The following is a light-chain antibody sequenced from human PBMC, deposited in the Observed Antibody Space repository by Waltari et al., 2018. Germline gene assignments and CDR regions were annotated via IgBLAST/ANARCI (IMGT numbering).Light chain of an antibody. CDR3: QQRSNWPPLT. J-gene: IGKJ4*01. CDR1: QSVSSY. V-gene: IGKV3-11*01. Sequence: EIVLTQSPATLSLSPGARATLSCRASQSVSSYLGWYQQKPGQAPRLLIYEASNRATGIPPRFSGSGSGTDFTLTISSLEPEDFAVYYCQQRSNWPPLTFGGGTKVEIK. CDR2: EAS.